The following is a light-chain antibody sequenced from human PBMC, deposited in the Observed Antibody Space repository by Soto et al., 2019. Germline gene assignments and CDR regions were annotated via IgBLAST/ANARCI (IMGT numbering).Light chain of an antibody. CDR3: QQYGSSPRT. J-gene: IGKJ1*01. CDR1: QSVSSTH. V-gene: IGKV3-20*01. CDR2: GAS. Sequence: EVVLTHSAGTLSLSPGGRATLSCRASQSVSSTHLAWYQQKPGQAPRLLIYGASSRATGIPDRFSGSGSGTDFTLTISRLEPEDFAVYYCQQYGSSPRTFGQGTKVDIK.